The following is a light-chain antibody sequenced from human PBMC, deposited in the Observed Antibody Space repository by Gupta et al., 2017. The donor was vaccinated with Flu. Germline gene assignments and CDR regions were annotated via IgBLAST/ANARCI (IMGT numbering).Light chain of an antibody. CDR3: QQYYSTLALT. V-gene: IGKV4-1*01. CDR1: QSVLYSSNNKNY. J-gene: IGKJ4*01. CDR2: WAS. Sequence: LGERATINCKSSQSVLYSSNNKNYLAWYQQKPGQPPKLLIYWASTREAGVPDRFSGSGSGTDFTLTISSRQAEDVAVYYCQQYYSTLALTFGGGTKVEIK.